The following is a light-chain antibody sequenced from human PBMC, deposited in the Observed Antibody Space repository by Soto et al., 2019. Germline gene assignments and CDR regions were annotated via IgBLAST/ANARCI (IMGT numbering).Light chain of an antibody. V-gene: IGKV1-5*01. CDR1: QSISSW. Sequence: DIQMTQSPSSLSASVGDRVTITCRASQSISSWLAWYQRVPGKAPKLLIYDASSLHSGVPSRFSGSGSGTEFTLTISSLQPDDFATYYCQQYNTYSWTFGQGTKVDIK. CDR2: DAS. CDR3: QQYNTYSWT. J-gene: IGKJ1*01.